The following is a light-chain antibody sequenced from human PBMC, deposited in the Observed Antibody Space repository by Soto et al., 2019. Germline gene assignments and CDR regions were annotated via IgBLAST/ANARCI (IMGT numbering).Light chain of an antibody. CDR1: QDISSW. J-gene: IGKJ4*01. V-gene: IGKV1D-12*01. Sequence: DIQMTQSPSSVSASVGDRVTITCRASQDISSWLALYQQKPGKAPKLLIYAASTLQSGVPSRFSGSGSGTDFSLILSSLQSEDFAISHCQQANSFPPAFGGGTKVQIK. CDR2: AAS. CDR3: QQANSFPPA.